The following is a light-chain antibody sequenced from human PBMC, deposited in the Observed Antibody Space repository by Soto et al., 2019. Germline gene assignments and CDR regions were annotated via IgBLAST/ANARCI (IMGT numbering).Light chain of an antibody. J-gene: IGLJ2*01. V-gene: IGLV2-11*01. CDR1: SSDVGGYEY. CDR2: DVS. CDR3: CSYAGSYTVL. Sequence: QSALTQPRSVSGSPGQSVTISCTGTSSDVGGYEYVSWYQQHPGKVPNLIIYDVSERPSGVPDRFSGSKSGNTASLSISGLQAEDEADYYCCSYAGSYTVLFGGGTKVTVL.